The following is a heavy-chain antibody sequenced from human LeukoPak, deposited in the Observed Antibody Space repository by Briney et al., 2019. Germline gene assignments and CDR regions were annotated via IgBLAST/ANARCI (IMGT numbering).Heavy chain of an antibody. CDR3: ARDTYGSSWTPLHY. D-gene: IGHD2-2*01. Sequence: GGSLRLSCAASGFTFSTFAMYWVRQAPGKGLEWVAVMSSDGKNVNYGDSVKGRFTISRDNSKNTLYLQMNSLRVEDTAVYYCARDTYGSSWTPLHYWGQGTLVTVSS. CDR1: GFTFSTFA. V-gene: IGHV3-30*03. CDR2: MSSDGKNV. J-gene: IGHJ4*02.